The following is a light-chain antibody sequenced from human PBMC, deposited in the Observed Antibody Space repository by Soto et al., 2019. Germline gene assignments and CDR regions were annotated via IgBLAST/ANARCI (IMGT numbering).Light chain of an antibody. Sequence: EIVMTQSPATLSVSPGERATLSCRASQSVSSNLAWYHQKPGQAPRILIYGASTRATGIPARFSGSGSGTEFTLTISSLQSEDFAVYYCQQHNNWPPYTFGQGTKLEIK. CDR1: QSVSSN. CDR3: QQHNNWPPYT. CDR2: GAS. J-gene: IGKJ2*01. V-gene: IGKV3-15*01.